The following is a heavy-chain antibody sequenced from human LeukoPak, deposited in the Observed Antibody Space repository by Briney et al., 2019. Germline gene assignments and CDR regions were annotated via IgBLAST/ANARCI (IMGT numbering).Heavy chain of an antibody. CDR1: GFTVSSNY. V-gene: IGHV3-53*04. CDR3: ARDFNLSGGYYGMDV. Sequence: PGGSLRLSCAASGFTVSSNYMCWVHQAPGKGLEWVSVIYSGGSTYYADSVKGRFTISRHNSKNTLYLQMNSLRAEDTAVYYCARDFNLSGGYYGMDVWGQGTTVTVSS. CDR2: IYSGGST. J-gene: IGHJ6*02. D-gene: IGHD6-25*01.